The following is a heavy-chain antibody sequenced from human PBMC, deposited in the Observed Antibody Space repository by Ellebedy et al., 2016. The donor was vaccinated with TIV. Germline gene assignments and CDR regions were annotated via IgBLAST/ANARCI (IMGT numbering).Heavy chain of an antibody. Sequence: SETLSLTCTVSGDSISTYSYYWGWIRQPPGKGLEWIGSIHYDGRTNYSPSLKSRVTISADTSKNQFSLRLTSVTAADTAMYYCAKYTVGTMFAYWGPGTLVTVSS. V-gene: IGHV4-39*07. D-gene: IGHD5-12*01. J-gene: IGHJ4*02. CDR2: IHYDGRT. CDR3: AKYTVGTMFAY. CDR1: GDSISTYSYY.